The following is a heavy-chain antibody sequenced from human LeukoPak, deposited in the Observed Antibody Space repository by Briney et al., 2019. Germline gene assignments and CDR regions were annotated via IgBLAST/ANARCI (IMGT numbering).Heavy chain of an antibody. V-gene: IGHV3-23*01. CDR3: AKDRWGAVASFDY. Sequence: GGSLRLSCASSGFTFSSYAMSWVRQAPGKGLEWVSTIGGTGVRTYYADSVKGRFTISRDNSKNMLYLQMNSLGTEDTAVYYCAKDRWGAVASFDYWGQGTLVTVSS. CDR2: IGGTGVRT. D-gene: IGHD6-19*01. CDR1: GFTFSSYA. J-gene: IGHJ4*02.